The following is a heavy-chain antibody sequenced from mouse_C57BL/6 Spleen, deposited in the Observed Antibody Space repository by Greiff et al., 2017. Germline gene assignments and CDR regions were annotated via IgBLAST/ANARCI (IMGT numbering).Heavy chain of an antibody. J-gene: IGHJ4*01. D-gene: IGHD2-5*01. CDR3: ARWRTYYSKGDAMDD. Sequence: QVQLQQPGAELVMPGASVKLSCKASGYTFTSYWMHWVKQRPGQGLEWIGEIDPSDSYTNYNQKFKGKSTLTVDKSSSTAYMQLSSLTSEDSAVYYCARWRTYYSKGDAMDDWGQGTSVTVSS. V-gene: IGHV1-69*01. CDR2: IDPSDSYT. CDR1: GYTFTSYW.